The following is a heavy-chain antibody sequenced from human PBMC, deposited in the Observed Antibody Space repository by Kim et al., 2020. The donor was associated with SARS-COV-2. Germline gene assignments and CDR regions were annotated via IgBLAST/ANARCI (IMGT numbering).Heavy chain of an antibody. CDR2: IYYSGGT. CDR1: GGSISSYY. D-gene: IGHD6-13*01. V-gene: IGHV4-59*13. Sequence: SETLSLTCTVSGGSISSYYWSWIRQPPGKGLEWIGYIYYSGGTNYNPSLKSRVTISVDTSKNQFSLKLSTVTAADTAVYYCARGIAAAGTMFDPWGQGT. CDR3: ARGIAAAGTMFDP. J-gene: IGHJ5*02.